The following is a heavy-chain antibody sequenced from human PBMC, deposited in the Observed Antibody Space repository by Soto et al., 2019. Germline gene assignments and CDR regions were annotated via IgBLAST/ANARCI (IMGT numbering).Heavy chain of an antibody. CDR2: INPSGGGT. J-gene: IGHJ4*02. D-gene: IGHD1-26*01. CDR1: GYTFTSYY. Sequence: QVQLVQSGAEVKKPGASVKVSCKASGYTFTSYYMHWVRQAPGQGLEWMGIINPSGGGTSYAQKFQGRVTMTRDTATTTVYMELSSMRSEDTDVYYCARVGGSNAIAYWGQGTLVTVSS. CDR3: ARVGGSNAIAY. V-gene: IGHV1-46*01.